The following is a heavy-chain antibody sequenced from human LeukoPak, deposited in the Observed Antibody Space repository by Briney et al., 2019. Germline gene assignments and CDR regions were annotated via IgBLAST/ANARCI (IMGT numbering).Heavy chain of an antibody. Sequence: KPSETLSLTCTVSGGSISSGGYYWSWIRQPPGKGLEWIGTMSYTGPTYYNPSLQSRVIISLDTSKNQLSLRLSSVTAADTAVYYCARRLDVAGGWFDHWGQGTLVTVSS. CDR2: MSYTGPT. V-gene: IGHV4-39*01. CDR3: ARRLDVAGGWFDH. CDR1: GGSISSGGYY. J-gene: IGHJ5*02. D-gene: IGHD2-15*01.